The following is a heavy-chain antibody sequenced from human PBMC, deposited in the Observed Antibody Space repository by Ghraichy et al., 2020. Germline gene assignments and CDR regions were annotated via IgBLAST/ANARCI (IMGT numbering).Heavy chain of an antibody. CDR3: AGRGYSYDPFDY. V-gene: IGHV4-34*01. D-gene: IGHD5-18*01. Sequence: SETLSLTCAVYGGSFSGYYWSWIRQPPGKGLEWIGEINHSGSTNYNPSLKSRVTISVDTSKNQFSLKLSSVTAADTAVYYCAGRGYSYDPFDYWGQGTLVTVSS. CDR1: GGSFSGYY. CDR2: INHSGST. J-gene: IGHJ4*02.